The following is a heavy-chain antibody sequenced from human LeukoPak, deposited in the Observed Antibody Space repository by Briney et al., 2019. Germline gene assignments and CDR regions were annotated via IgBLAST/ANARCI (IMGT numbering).Heavy chain of an antibody. Sequence: SETLSLTCTVYGGSFSGYYWCWVRQPPGKGPGWIGEIHHSVTTNYNASLKSRVTISLDTSKNQFSLKVRSVTAADTAVYYCARGGSYPTSNDYWGQGTLVTVSS. CDR2: IHHSVTT. D-gene: IGHD1-26*01. J-gene: IGHJ4*02. CDR1: GGSFSGYY. CDR3: ARGGSYPTSNDY. V-gene: IGHV4-34*01.